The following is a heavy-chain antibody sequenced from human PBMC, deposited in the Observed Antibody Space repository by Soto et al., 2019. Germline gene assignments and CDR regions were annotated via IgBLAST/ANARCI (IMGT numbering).Heavy chain of an antibody. J-gene: IGHJ6*02. CDR2: IYYSGST. CDR1: GGSISSSSYY. CDR3: AIHWGSITIFGVVIPDYYYYYGMDV. Sequence: SETLSLTCTVSGGSISSSSYYWGWIRQPPGKGLEWFGSIYYSGSTYYNPSLKSRVTISVDTSKNQFSLKLSSVTAADTAVYYCAIHWGSITIFGVVIPDYYYYYGMDVWGQGTTVT. V-gene: IGHV4-39*01. D-gene: IGHD3-3*01.